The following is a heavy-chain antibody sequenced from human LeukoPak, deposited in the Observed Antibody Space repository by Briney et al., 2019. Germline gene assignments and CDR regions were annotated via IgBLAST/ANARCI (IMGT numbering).Heavy chain of an antibody. Sequence: PGRSLRLSCAASGFTFSSYGMHWDRQAPGKGLEWVAVISYDGSNKYYADSVKGRFTISRDNSKNTLYLQMNSLRAEDTAVYYCAKEPYCSGGSCNLRYYYYGMDVWGQGTTVTVSS. CDR3: AKEPYCSGGSCNLRYYYYGMDV. D-gene: IGHD2-15*01. J-gene: IGHJ6*02. CDR1: GFTFSSYG. CDR2: ISYDGSNK. V-gene: IGHV3-30*18.